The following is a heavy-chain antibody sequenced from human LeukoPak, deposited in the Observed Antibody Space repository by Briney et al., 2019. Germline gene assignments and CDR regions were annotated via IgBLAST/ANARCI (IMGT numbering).Heavy chain of an antibody. CDR2: ISAYNGNT. Sequence: ASVKVSCKASGYTFTGYYMHWVRQAPGQGLEWMGWISAYNGNTNYAQKLQGRVTMTTDTSTSTAYMELRSLRSDDTAVYYCARVGYCSSTSCYEKWGQGTLVTVSS. CDR1: GYTFTGYY. V-gene: IGHV1-18*04. J-gene: IGHJ4*02. CDR3: ARVGYCSSTSCYEK. D-gene: IGHD2-2*01.